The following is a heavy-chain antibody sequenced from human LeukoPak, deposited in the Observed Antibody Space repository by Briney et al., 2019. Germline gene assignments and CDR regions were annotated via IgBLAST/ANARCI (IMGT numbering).Heavy chain of an antibody. CDR3: AREPIYGSGALLREQYYYGMDV. CDR1: GGSFSSYY. J-gene: IGHJ6*02. V-gene: IGHV4-4*07. Sequence: PSETLSLTCAVYGGSFSSYYWSWIRQPAGKGLEWIGRIYTSGSTNYNPSLKSRVTMSVDTSKNQFSLKLSSVTAADTAVYYCAREPIYGSGALLREQYYYGMDVWGQGTTVTVSS. CDR2: IYTSGST. D-gene: IGHD3-10*01.